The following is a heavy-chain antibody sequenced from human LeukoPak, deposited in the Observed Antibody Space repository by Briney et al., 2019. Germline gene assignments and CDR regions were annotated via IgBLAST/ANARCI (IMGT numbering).Heavy chain of an antibody. V-gene: IGHV3-74*01. CDR3: ARDYGRSRDYGMDV. CDR1: GFTFSNYW. Sequence: GGSLRLSCAASGFTFSNYWMHWVRHAPGKGLVWVSRINSDGSSTSYADSVKGRFTISRDNAKNTLYLQMNSLRVEDTAVYYCARDYGRSRDYGMDVWGPGTTVTVSS. CDR2: INSDGSST. J-gene: IGHJ6*02. D-gene: IGHD3-10*01.